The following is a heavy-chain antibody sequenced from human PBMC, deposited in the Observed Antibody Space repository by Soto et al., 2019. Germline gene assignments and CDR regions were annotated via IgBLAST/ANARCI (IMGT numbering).Heavy chain of an antibody. J-gene: IGHJ4*02. Sequence: QVQLQESGPGLVKPSGTLSLTCAVSGDSITSSNWWRWVRQAPGKVLEWIGEISHSGATTYNPSLKSRATIYVDPSNNHFSLKLTSVTAADPAVYFCARDLGTGTDYWGRGTLVTVAS. CDR2: ISHSGAT. D-gene: IGHD1-1*01. V-gene: IGHV4-4*02. CDR1: GDSITSSNW. CDR3: ARDLGTGTDY.